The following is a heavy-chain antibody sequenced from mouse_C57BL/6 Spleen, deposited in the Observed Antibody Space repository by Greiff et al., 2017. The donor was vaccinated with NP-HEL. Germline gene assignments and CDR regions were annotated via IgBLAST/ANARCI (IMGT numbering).Heavy chain of an antibody. CDR3: ARASGSSLWYFDV. CDR1: GYTFTSYG. V-gene: IGHV1-81*01. Sequence: VQLQQSGAELARPGASVKLSCKASGYTFTSYGISWVKQRTGQGLEWIGEIYPRSGNTYYNEKFKGKATLTADKSSSTAYMELRSLTSEDSAVYFCARASGSSLWYFDVWGTGTTVTVSS. D-gene: IGHD1-1*01. J-gene: IGHJ1*03. CDR2: IYPRSGNT.